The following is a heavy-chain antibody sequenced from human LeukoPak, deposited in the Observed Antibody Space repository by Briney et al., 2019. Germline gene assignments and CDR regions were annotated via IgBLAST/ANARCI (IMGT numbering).Heavy chain of an antibody. CDR3: ARAFGGYSGYDTTY. CDR1: GYTFTDYY. CDR2: INPNSGGT. V-gene: IGHV1-2*02. Sequence: GASVKVSCKSSGYTFTDYYVHWVRQAPGQGLEWMGWINPNSGGTNYAQKFQGRVTMTRDTSISTAYMELSRLRSDDTAVYYCARAFGGYSGYDTTYWGQGTLVTVSS. D-gene: IGHD5-12*01. J-gene: IGHJ4*02.